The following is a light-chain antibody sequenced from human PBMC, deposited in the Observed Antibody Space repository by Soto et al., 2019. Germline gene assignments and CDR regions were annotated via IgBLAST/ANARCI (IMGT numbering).Light chain of an antibody. CDR2: GNS. J-gene: IGLJ1*01. V-gene: IGLV1-40*01. CDR3: QSYDSSLSGGV. CDR1: SSNIGAGYD. Sequence: QSVLTQPPSVSGAPGQRVTISCTGSSSNIGAGYDVRWYQQLPGTAPKLLIYGNSNRPSGVPDRFSGSKSGTSASLAITGLQAEDEADYYCQSYDSSLSGGVFGTGTKGTVL.